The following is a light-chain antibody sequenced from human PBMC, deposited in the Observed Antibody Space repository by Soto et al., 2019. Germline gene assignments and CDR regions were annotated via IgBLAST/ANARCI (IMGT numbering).Light chain of an antibody. V-gene: IGKV3-20*01. Sequence: EIVLTQSPGTLSLSPGERATLSCRASQSVSSSYVAWYQQKPGQAPRLLIYGASTRARGIADRFNGSGSGTDFTLTISRLEPEDYAVYYCQQYRRSPLFLAFGGGTKVEIK. CDR2: GAS. CDR3: QQYRRSPLFLA. CDR1: QSVSSSY. J-gene: IGKJ4*01.